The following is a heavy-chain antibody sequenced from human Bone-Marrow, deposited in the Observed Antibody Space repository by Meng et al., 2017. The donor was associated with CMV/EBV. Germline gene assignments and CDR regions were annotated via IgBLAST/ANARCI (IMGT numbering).Heavy chain of an antibody. V-gene: IGHV3-23*01. CDR1: GFTSSSSA. Sequence: GESLKISCAASGFTSSSSAMSWVRQAPGKGLEWVSAMSGGNMYYADSVKGRFTISRDNPKNTLYLEMNSLSAEDTAVYYCAKTLSNTYYYTYYYHGMDVWGQGTTVTASS. J-gene: IGHJ6*02. CDR3: AKTLSNTYYYTYYYHGMDV. CDR2: MSGGNM. D-gene: IGHD3-22*01.